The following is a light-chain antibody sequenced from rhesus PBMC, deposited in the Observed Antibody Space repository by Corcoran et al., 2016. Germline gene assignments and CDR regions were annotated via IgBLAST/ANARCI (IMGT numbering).Light chain of an antibody. V-gene: IGKV1S17*01. Sequence: DIQMTQSPSSLSASVGDRVTITCQASQGLSNNLAWYQQKPGKVPKLLIYAASTLKSGVPSRLNGRASGTDVTLPISSLQPEDVATYVCQQGSGFPLTFGGGTKVEIK. CDR3: QQGSGFPLT. J-gene: IGKJ4*01. CDR2: AAS. CDR1: QGLSNN.